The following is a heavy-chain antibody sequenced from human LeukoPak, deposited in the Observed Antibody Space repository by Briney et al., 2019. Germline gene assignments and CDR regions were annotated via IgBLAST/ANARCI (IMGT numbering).Heavy chain of an antibody. D-gene: IGHD3-16*01. CDR2: ISPSGDTI. Sequence: GGSLRLSCATSGFTFRDYYMAWIRQAPGKGLEWISYISPSGDTIYYANSVKGRFTVSRDNARNSLYLQMNNLRADDTALYYCARQAYPWKYWGQGTLVTVSS. V-gene: IGHV3-11*01. CDR3: ARQAYPWKY. J-gene: IGHJ4*02. CDR1: GFTFRDYY.